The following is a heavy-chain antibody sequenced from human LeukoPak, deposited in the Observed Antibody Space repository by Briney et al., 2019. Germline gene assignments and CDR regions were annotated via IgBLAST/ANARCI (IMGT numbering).Heavy chain of an antibody. D-gene: IGHD3-22*01. CDR1: GTIFTSYG. V-gene: IGHV1-18*01. J-gene: IGHJ3*02. CDR3: ASREGMIGAFDI. CDR2: ISAYNGNT. Sequence: GASVKVSCKASGTIFTSYGISWVRQAPGQGLEWMGWISAYNGNTNYAQKLQGRVTMTTETSTSTVYMELRSLRSDDTAVYYCASREGMIGAFDIWGQGTMVTVSS.